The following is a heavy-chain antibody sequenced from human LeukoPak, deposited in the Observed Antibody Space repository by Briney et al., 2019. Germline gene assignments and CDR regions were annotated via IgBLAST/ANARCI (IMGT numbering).Heavy chain of an antibody. CDR3: AAGGGVVVPAAIGEDWFDP. J-gene: IGHJ5*02. CDR1: GGTFSSYA. V-gene: IGHV1-69*05. Sequence: SVKVSCKASGGTFSSYAISWVRQAPGQGLEWMGGIIPIFGTANYAQKFQGRVTITTDESTSTAYMELSSLRSEDTAVYYCAAGGGVVVPAAIGEDWFDPWGQGTLVTVSS. D-gene: IGHD2-2*02. CDR2: IIPIFGTA.